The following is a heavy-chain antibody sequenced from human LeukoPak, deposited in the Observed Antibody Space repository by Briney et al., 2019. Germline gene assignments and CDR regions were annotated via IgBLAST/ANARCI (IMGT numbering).Heavy chain of an antibody. CDR2: ISGSGSST. V-gene: IGHV3-23*01. CDR1: GFSFNTYA. Sequence: GGSLRLSCAVSGFSFNTYAMNWVRQAPGKGLEWVSTISGSGSSTYYADSVKGRFTISRDNSKNTLYLQMNSLRAEDTAVYYCAKGIRGSLYDYYFDYWGQGTLVTVSS. J-gene: IGHJ4*02. CDR3: AKGIRGSLYDYYFDY. D-gene: IGHD3-10*01.